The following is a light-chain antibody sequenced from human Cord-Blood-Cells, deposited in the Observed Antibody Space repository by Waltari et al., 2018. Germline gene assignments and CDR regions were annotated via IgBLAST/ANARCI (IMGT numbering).Light chain of an antibody. V-gene: IGKV3-15*01. CDR3: QQYNNWPRT. CDR2: GAS. CDR1: QSVSSN. Sequence: EIVMTQSPATLSVSPGERATLSCRASQSVSSNLALYHQKPGQAPRLLSYGASTRATGIPARFSGSGSGTEFTLTISSLQSVDFAVYYCQQYNNWPRTFGQGTKVEIK. J-gene: IGKJ1*01.